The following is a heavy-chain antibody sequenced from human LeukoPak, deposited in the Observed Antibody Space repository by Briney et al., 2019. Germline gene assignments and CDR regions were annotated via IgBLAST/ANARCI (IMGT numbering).Heavy chain of an antibody. CDR3: ASEVEMARGY. CDR2: IYYSGTT. Sequence: SETLSLTCTVSGGSISSYYWSWIRQPPGKGLEWIGYIYYSGTTNYNPSLKSRVTISVDTSKNQFSLKLSSVTAADTAVYYCASEVEMARGYWGQGTLVTVSS. V-gene: IGHV4-59*08. D-gene: IGHD5-24*01. CDR1: GGSISSYY. J-gene: IGHJ4*02.